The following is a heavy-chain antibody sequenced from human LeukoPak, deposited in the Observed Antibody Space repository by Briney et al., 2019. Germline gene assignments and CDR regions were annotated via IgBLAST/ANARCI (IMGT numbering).Heavy chain of an antibody. D-gene: IGHD6-19*01. CDR2: MNPNSGNT. CDR3: ARGGRSSGWYGAHDAFDI. J-gene: IGHJ3*02. Sequence: ASVKVSCKASGYTFTSYDINWVRQAPGQGLEWMGWMNPNSGNTGYAQKFQGRVTMTRNTSISTAYMELSSLRSEDTAVYYCARGGRSSGWYGAHDAFDIWGQGTMVTVSS. CDR1: GYTFTSYD. V-gene: IGHV1-8*01.